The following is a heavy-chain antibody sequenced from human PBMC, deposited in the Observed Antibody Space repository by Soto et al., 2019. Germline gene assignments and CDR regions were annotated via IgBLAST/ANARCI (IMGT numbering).Heavy chain of an antibody. CDR2: INHGGGT. Sequence: QVRLHQWGAGLLKASEDLSLTCAVYGGSFGGYYWGWVRQPPGKGLEWIGEINHGGGTNYNPSLKSRVTVSIDTSKHPFSLRLTSVTAADTAVYYCVTREGINWSFDYWGQGTQVTVSS. CDR3: VTREGINWSFDY. J-gene: IGHJ4*02. CDR1: GGSFGGYY. V-gene: IGHV4-34*01.